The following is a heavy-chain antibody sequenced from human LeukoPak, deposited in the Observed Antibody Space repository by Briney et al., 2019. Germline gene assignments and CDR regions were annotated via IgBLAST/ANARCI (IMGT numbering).Heavy chain of an antibody. D-gene: IGHD3-3*01. CDR2: ISYDGSNK. J-gene: IGHJ4*02. CDR3: AKSSTIFGVVGLVDY. CDR1: GFTFSSYG. V-gene: IGHV3-30*18. Sequence: GGSLRLTCAASGFTFSSYGMHWVRQAPGKGLEWVAGISYDGSNKYYADSVKGRFTISRDNSKNTLYLQMNSLRAEDTAVYYCAKSSTIFGVVGLVDYWGQGTLVTVSS.